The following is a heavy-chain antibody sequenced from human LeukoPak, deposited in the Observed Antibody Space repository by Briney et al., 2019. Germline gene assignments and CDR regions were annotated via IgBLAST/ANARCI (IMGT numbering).Heavy chain of an antibody. CDR2: IKSRTDGGTT. V-gene: IGHV3-15*01. J-gene: IGHJ4*02. CDR1: GFTFSNAW. Sequence: PGGSLRLSCAASGFTFSNAWMSWVRQAPGKGLEWVGRIKSRTDGGTTDYAAPVKGRFTISRDGSKNTLYLQMNSLKTEDTAVYYCTTDVGDHDFDYWGQGTLVTVSS. CDR3: TTDVGDHDFDY. D-gene: IGHD4-17*01.